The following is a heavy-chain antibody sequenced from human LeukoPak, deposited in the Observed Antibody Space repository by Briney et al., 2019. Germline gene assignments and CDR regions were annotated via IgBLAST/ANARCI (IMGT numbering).Heavy chain of an antibody. CDR3: AGRAQTTGWSFDY. V-gene: IGHV4-4*07. J-gene: IGHJ4*02. Sequence: SGTLSLTCIVSGGSISSYYWSWIRQPAGKGLEWIGQIHTSGSTNYNPSLKSRVAMSVDTSKNQFSLELSSVTAADTAVYYCAGRAQTTGWSFDYWGQGARVTVSS. CDR1: GGSISSYY. D-gene: IGHD6-19*01. CDR2: IHTSGST.